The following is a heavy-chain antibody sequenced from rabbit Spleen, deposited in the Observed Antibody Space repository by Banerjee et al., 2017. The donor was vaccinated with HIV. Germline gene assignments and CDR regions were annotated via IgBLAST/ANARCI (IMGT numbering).Heavy chain of an antibody. CDR3: ARVGGVGVYGYAAL. V-gene: IGHV1S7*01. J-gene: IGHJ4*01. Sequence: QSLEESGGGLVQPGGSLTLSCKASGFYFSSYYMTCGRQAPGKGLEWIGLTEPIFGTTYSANWVNGRFTISSNTAQNTLYLQLKSLTAADTATYFCARVGGVGVYGYAALWGPGTLVTVS. CDR1: GFYFSSYY. D-gene: IGHD6-1*01. CDR2: TEPIFGTT.